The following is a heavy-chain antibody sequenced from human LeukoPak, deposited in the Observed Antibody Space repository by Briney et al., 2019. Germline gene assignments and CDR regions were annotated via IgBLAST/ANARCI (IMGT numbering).Heavy chain of an antibody. D-gene: IGHD3-22*01. CDR1: GGSISSGGYS. CDR2: IYHSGST. CDR3: ARCYYDSSGYYYLYYFDF. Sequence: SETLSLTCAVSGGSISSGGYSWSWIRQPPGKGLEWIGYIYHSGSTYYNPSLKSRVTISVDRSKNQFSLKLSSVTAADTAVYYCARCYYDSSGYYYLYYFDFWGQGTLVTVSS. V-gene: IGHV4-30-2*01. J-gene: IGHJ4*02.